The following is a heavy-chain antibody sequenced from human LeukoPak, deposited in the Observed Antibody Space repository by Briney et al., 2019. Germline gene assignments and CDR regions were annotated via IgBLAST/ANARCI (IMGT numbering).Heavy chain of an antibody. V-gene: IGHV3-30*02. Sequence: QTGGSLRLSCVASGFTISSYGMHWVRQAPGKGLEWVAFIRYDGSNKYYADSVKGRFTISRDNSKNTLYLQMNSLRAEDTAVYYCAKGAVGYCSSTSCLRNAFDIWGQGTMVTVSS. CDR3: AKGAVGYCSSTSCLRNAFDI. CDR1: GFTISSYG. CDR2: IRYDGSNK. J-gene: IGHJ3*02. D-gene: IGHD2-2*01.